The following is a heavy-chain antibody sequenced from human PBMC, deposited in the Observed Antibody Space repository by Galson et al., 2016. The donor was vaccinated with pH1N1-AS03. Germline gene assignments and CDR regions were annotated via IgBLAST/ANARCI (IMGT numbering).Heavy chain of an antibody. V-gene: IGHV3-23*01. CDR1: GFTFSDYA. J-gene: IGHJ4*02. CDR2: ISGTGGSP. CDR3: ATNALKVRVDY. D-gene: IGHD1-1*01. Sequence: SLRLSCAASGFTFSDYAMGWVRQAPGKGLEWLAGISGTGGSPFYADSVKDRVTISRDNSKNTVYLQMTSLRAEDTAVYYCATNALKVRVDYRGQGTLVTVSS.